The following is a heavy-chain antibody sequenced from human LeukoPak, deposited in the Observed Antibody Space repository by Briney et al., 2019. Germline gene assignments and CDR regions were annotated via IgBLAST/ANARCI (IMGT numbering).Heavy chain of an antibody. CDR3: ARAPPPSDVNHYYYYYYMDV. D-gene: IGHD2-21*02. J-gene: IGHJ6*03. CDR2: IIPIFGTA. Sequence: GASVKVSCKASGGTFSSYAISWVRQAPGQGLEWMGGIIPIFGTANYAQKFQGRVTITADESTSTAYMELSSLRSEDTAVYYCARAPPPSDVNHYYYYYYMDVWGKGTTVTISS. CDR1: GGTFSSYA. V-gene: IGHV1-69*13.